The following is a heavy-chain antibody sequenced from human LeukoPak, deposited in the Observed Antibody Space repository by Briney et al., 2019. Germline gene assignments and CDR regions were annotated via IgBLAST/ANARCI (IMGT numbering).Heavy chain of an antibody. CDR2: IYPGDSDT. J-gene: IGHJ4*02. D-gene: IGHD3-16*01. V-gene: IGHV5-51*01. CDR1: GYKFNIYW. Sequence: GESLKISCQASGYKFNIYWMAWVRQMPGKGVEWMGIIYPGDSDTRYRPSFQGQVTISADKSTNTTYLQWNSLKASDTAVYFCARALRGGSQGAVWDYYDYWGQGALVTVSS. CDR3: ARALRGGSQGAVWDYYDY.